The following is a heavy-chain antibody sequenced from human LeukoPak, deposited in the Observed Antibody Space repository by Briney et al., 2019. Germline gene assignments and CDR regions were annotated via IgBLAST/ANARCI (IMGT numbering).Heavy chain of an antibody. J-gene: IGHJ4*02. D-gene: IGHD3-10*01. CDR1: GFTFSSYS. Sequence: GGSLRLSCAASGFTFSSYSMYWVRQAPGKGLEWVSSISSSSSYIYYADSVKGRFTISRDNAKNSLYLQMNSLRAEDTAVYYCASSITMVRGVISYWGQGTLVTVSS. CDR3: ASSITMVRGVISY. V-gene: IGHV3-21*01. CDR2: ISSSSSYI.